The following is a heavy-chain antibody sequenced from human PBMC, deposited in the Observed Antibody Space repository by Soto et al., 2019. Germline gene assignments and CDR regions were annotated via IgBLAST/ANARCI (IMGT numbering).Heavy chain of an antibody. CDR3: ASLPRKVAKLGSFAFDI. CDR1: GGTFSSYA. D-gene: IGHD2-15*01. CDR2: IIPIFGTA. J-gene: IGHJ3*02. V-gene: IGHV1-69*12. Sequence: QVQLVQSGAEVKKPGSSVKVSCKASGGTFSSYAISWVRQAPGQGLEWMGGIIPIFGTANYAQKFQGRVTLTEDESTSTAYMGLSGLRSEDTAVYYCASLPRKVAKLGSFAFDIWGQGTMVTVSS.